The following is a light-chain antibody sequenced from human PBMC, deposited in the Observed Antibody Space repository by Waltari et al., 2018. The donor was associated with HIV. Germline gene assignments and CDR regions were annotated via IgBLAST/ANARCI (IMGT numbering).Light chain of an antibody. CDR3: LQHYDYPRT. CDR1: QGIRNA. J-gene: IGKJ2*01. V-gene: IGKV1-17*01. CDR2: AAS. Sequence: DIQMTQSPPSLSASVGDRVTITCRASQGIRNALGWYQQKPGEAPKRLIYAASTLQNGVSSRFSGSGSGTEFTLTITSLQPEDVATYYCLQHYDYPRTFGQGTKLEIK.